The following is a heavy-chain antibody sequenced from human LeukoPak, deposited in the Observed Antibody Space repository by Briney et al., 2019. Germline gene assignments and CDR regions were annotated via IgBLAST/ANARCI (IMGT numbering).Heavy chain of an antibody. Sequence: PGGSLRLSCVASGFTFSSYWMSWVRQAPGKGLEWVATIRQDGSQKYYVDSVKGRFTISRDNSNHTLYLQMNRLRAEDTALYYCAKELEYFGSWGQGTLVTVSS. CDR3: AKELEYFGS. D-gene: IGHD2/OR15-2a*01. CDR2: IRQDGSQK. V-gene: IGHV3-7*03. CDR1: GFTFSSYW. J-gene: IGHJ4*02.